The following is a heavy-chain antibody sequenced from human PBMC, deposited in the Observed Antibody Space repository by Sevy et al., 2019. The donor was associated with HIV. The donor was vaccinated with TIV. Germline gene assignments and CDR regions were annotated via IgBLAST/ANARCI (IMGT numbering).Heavy chain of an antibody. Sequence: SETLSLTCTVSGGSISSGNYYWSWIRQPAGKGLEWIGRIYTRGGTNYNPSLKSRVTISVDTSKNQFSLKLSSVTAADTAVYYCARESADCSSTSCYEGVFDYWGQGTLVTVSS. CDR2: IYTRGGT. V-gene: IGHV4-61*02. D-gene: IGHD2-2*01. CDR1: GGSISSGNYY. CDR3: ARESADCSSTSCYEGVFDY. J-gene: IGHJ4*02.